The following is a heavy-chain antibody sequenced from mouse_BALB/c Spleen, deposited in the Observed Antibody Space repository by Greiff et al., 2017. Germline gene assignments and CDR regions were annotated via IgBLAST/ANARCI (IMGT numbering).Heavy chain of an antibody. D-gene: IGHD1-1*01. Sequence: EVKLMESGGGLVKPGGSLKLSCAASGFTFSSYAMSWVRQTPEKRLEWVASISSGGSTYYPDSVKGRFTISRDNARNILYLQMSSLRSEDTAMYYCARWGYYGSRYFDYWGQGTTLTVSA. V-gene: IGHV5-6-5*01. CDR2: ISSGGST. J-gene: IGHJ2*01. CDR1: GFTFSSYA. CDR3: ARWGYYGSRYFDY.